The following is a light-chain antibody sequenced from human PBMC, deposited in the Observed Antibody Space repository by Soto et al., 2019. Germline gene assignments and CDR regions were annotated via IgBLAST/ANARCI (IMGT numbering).Light chain of an antibody. CDR1: QSVLYSSNTKNY. V-gene: IGKV4-1*01. Sequence: DIVMTQSPDSLAVSLGERATINCRSSQSVLYSSNTKNYLAWYQHKPGQPPKLLIYWASIRESGVPDRFSGSGSGTDFTLTISSLQAEDVAVYYCQQYYSTPWTFGQGTKVEIK. CDR2: WAS. J-gene: IGKJ1*01. CDR3: QQYYSTPWT.